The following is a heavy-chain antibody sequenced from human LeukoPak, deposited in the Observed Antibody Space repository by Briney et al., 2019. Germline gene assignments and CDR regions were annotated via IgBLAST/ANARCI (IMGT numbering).Heavy chain of an antibody. D-gene: IGHD6-13*01. V-gene: IGHV3-11*04. CDR2: ISSSGSTI. CDR1: GFTFSDYY. Sequence: PGGSLRLSCAASGFTFSDYYMSWIRQAPGKGPEWVSYISSSGSTIYYADSVKGRFTISRDNAKNSLYLQMNSLRAEDTAVYYCARDPMAAAGSLTFDYWGQGTLVTVSS. CDR3: ARDPMAAAGSLTFDY. J-gene: IGHJ4*02.